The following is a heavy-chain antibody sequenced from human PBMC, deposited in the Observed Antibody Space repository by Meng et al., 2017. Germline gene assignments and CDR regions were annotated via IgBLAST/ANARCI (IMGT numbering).Heavy chain of an antibody. CDR2: INHSGST. D-gene: IGHD5-12*01. J-gene: IGHJ5*02. CDR1: GGCFGVYC. V-gene: IGHV4-34*01. CDR3: ARGRSIVATRVAWFDP. Sequence: QVQFHERGTGLLKPPGTLYLTWDVYGGCFGVYCWSWIRQYPGKGLEWIGEINHSGSTNYNPSLKSRVTISVDTPKNLLSLTLSSVTAADMAVYYCARGRSIVATRVAWFDPWGQGTLVTVSS.